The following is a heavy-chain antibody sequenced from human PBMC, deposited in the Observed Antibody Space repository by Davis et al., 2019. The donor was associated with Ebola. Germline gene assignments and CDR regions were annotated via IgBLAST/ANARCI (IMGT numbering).Heavy chain of an antibody. V-gene: IGHV4-34*01. J-gene: IGHJ4*02. D-gene: IGHD2-15*01. CDR2: INHSGST. CDR3: AKDECSGGSCSTGPDH. CDR1: GGSFSGYY. Sequence: PSETLSLTCAVYGGSFSGYYWSWIRQPPGKGLEWIGEINHSGSTNYNPSLKSRVTISVDTSKNQFSLKLSSVTAADTAVYYCAKDECSGGSCSTGPDHWGQGTLVTVSS.